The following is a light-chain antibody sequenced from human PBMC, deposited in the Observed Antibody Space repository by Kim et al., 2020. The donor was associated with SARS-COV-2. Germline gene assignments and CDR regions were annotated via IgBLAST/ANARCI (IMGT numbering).Light chain of an antibody. V-gene: IGKV1-9*01. CDR1: QGISNA. J-gene: IGKJ5*01. CDR3: KQSNSLPRT. Sequence: DIQLTQSPSFLFASVGDRFTITCRASQGISNALAWYQQRPGKAPTLLIYGASTLRSGVPSRFSGSGSGAEFSLTISILQAEDFATYFCKQSNSLPRTFGQGTRLEIK. CDR2: GAS.